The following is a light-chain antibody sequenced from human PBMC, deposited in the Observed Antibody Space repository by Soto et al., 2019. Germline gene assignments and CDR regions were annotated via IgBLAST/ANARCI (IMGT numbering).Light chain of an antibody. CDR2: EVS. CDR3: SSYTSSSTRV. J-gene: IGLJ1*01. CDR1: SSDVGAYDY. Sequence: QSALTQPASVSGSPGQSITISCTGTSSDVGAYDYVSWYQQHPDKAPKLMIYEVSNRPSGVSNRCSGSKSVNTATLTISGLQTEDEADYYCSSYTSSSTRVFGTGTKLTVL. V-gene: IGLV2-14*03.